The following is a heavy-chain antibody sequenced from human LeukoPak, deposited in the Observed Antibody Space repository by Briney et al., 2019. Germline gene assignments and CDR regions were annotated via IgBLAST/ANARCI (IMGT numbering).Heavy chain of an antibody. Sequence: TGGSLRLSCTASGFTLSSYEMSWIRQAPGKGLEWVANIKQDGSEKYYVDSVKGRFTISRDNAKNSLYLQMNSLRAEDTAVYYCARVAAAGTIYYYYYMDVWGKGTTVTVSS. J-gene: IGHJ6*03. CDR1: GFTLSSYE. CDR2: IKQDGSEK. CDR3: ARVAAAGTIYYYYYMDV. V-gene: IGHV3-7*01. D-gene: IGHD6-13*01.